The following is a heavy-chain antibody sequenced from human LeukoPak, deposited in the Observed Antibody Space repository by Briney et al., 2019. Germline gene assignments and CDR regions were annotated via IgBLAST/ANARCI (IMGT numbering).Heavy chain of an antibody. Sequence: SVKVSCKASGGTFSSYAISWVRQAPGQGLEWMGRIIPILGIANYAQKFQGRVTITADKSTSTAYMELSSLRSEDTAVYYCARVSYYDSSGAEYFQHWGQGTLVTVSS. V-gene: IGHV1-69*04. CDR2: IIPILGIA. CDR1: GGTFSSYA. CDR3: ARVSYYDSSGAEYFQH. D-gene: IGHD3-22*01. J-gene: IGHJ1*01.